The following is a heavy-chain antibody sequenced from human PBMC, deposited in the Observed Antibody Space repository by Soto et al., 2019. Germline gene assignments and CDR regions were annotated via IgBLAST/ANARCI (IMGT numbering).Heavy chain of an antibody. Sequence: QVQLVQSGAEVKKPGSSVKVSCKASGGTFSSYAISWVRQAPGQGLEWMGGIIPIFGTANYAQKFQGRVTITADESTSTDYMELSSLRSEDTAVYYCARVVDTAMSHYNWFDPWGQGTLVTVSS. CDR2: IIPIFGTA. D-gene: IGHD5-18*01. J-gene: IGHJ5*02. V-gene: IGHV1-69*12. CDR1: GGTFSSYA. CDR3: ARVVDTAMSHYNWFDP.